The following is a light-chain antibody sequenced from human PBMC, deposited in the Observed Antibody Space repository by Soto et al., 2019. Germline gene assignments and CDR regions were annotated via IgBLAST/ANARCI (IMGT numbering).Light chain of an antibody. CDR1: QSVTTY. V-gene: IGKV3-11*01. Sequence: EIVLTQSPATLSLSPGERATLSCRASQSVTTYLAWYQQKPGQAPRLLIYDASIRATGIPARFSGSGSGTDFTLTISSLEPEDFAVYYCQQRRNWPPITFGQGTRLEIK. CDR2: DAS. CDR3: QQRRNWPPIT. J-gene: IGKJ5*01.